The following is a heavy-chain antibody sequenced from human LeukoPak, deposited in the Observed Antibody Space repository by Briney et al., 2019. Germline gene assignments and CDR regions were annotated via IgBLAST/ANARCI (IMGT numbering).Heavy chain of an antibody. V-gene: IGHV3-30-3*01. Sequence: GGSLRLSCAASGFTFSSYAIHWVRQAPGKGLEWVAVISYDGSNKYYADSVKGRFTISRDNSKNTLYLQMNSLRAEDTAVYYCARGASEWELLGNLDYWGQGTLVTVSS. D-gene: IGHD1-26*01. CDR3: ARGASEWELLGNLDY. CDR2: ISYDGSNK. CDR1: GFTFSSYA. J-gene: IGHJ4*02.